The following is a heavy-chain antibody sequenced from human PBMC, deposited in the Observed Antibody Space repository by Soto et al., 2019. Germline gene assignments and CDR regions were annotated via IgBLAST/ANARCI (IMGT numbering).Heavy chain of an antibody. CDR2: ISSSGSTI. J-gene: IGHJ5*02. Sequence: AGGLHRDRSGAAGLKCVDLYIRRIRQAPGKGLEWVSYISSSGSTIYYADSVKGRFTISRDNAKNSLYLQMNSLRAEDTAVYYCASRFWSGYRNWFDPWGQGTLVTVSS. CDR1: GLKCVDLY. D-gene: IGHD3-3*01. CDR3: ASRFWSGYRNWFDP. V-gene: IGHV3-11*01.